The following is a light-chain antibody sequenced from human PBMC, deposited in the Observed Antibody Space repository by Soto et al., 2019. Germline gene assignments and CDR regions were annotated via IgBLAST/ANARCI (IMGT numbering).Light chain of an antibody. V-gene: IGKV1-39*01. J-gene: IGKJ5*01. CDR1: ERINIY. CDR2: SAS. Sequence: DVQMTQSASYLSTSPGARVTIICRASERINIYLNWYRQKPGKAPELLIYSASNLQSGVPSRFSGGGSGTDFTLTISGLQSEDFATYYCQQSFSTPTFGQGTRLEIK. CDR3: QQSFSTPT.